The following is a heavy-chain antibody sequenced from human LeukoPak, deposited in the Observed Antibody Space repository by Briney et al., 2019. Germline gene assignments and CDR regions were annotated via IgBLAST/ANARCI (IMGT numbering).Heavy chain of an antibody. J-gene: IGHJ6*03. CDR2: INPNSGGT. CDR1: GYTFNAYY. V-gene: IGHV1-2*02. Sequence: ASVKVSCKTSGYTFNAYYMHWVRQAPGQGLEWMGWINPNSGGTNYAQKFQGRVTMTRDTSISTAYMELSRLRSDDTAVYYCARDFRYYYGSGSHYYYYMDVWGKGTTVTISS. CDR3: ARDFRYYYGSGSHYYYYMDV. D-gene: IGHD3-10*01.